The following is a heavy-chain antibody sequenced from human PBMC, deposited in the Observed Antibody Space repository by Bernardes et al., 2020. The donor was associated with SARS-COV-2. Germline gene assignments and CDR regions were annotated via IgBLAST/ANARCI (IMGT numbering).Heavy chain of an antibody. CDR2: INTDGENT. Sequence: AGSLRLSCVASGFAFTDFGMTWVRQAPGKGLEWVSTINTDGENTHYADSVKGRFTISRDNSKKMLYLQMNSLRAEDTAVYYCANDAGVDVFFDYWGQGTLVTVSS. CDR1: GFAFTDFG. J-gene: IGHJ4*02. CDR3: ANDAGVDVFFDY. V-gene: IGHV3-23*01. D-gene: IGHD7-27*01.